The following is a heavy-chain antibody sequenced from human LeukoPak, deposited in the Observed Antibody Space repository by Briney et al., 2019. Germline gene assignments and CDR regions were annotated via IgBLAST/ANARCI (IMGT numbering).Heavy chain of an antibody. CDR3: ARVSDYDILTGYYTNYMDV. V-gene: IGHV1-8*01. J-gene: IGHJ6*03. Sequence: GASVKVSCKASGYTFTSYDINWVRQATGQGLEWMGWMNPNSGNTGYAQKFQGRVTMTRNTSISTAYMELSSLRSEDMAVYYCARVSDYDILTGYYTNYMDVWGKGTTVTVSS. CDR1: GYTFTSYD. D-gene: IGHD3-9*01. CDR2: MNPNSGNT.